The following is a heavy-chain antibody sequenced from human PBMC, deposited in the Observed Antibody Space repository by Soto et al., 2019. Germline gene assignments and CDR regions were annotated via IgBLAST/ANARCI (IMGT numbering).Heavy chain of an antibody. CDR2: IDWDDDV. CDR3: PRISGSYQKGFDA. Sequence: SGPTLVNPTQTLTLTCVFSGFSLNSRGMSVSWIRQPPGKALEWLALIDWDDDVYYNTSMKTRLTISRDTSETLVGLIMTHMEPLDTATYYCPRISGSYQKGFDAWGQGTLVTVSS. CDR1: GFSLNSRGMS. V-gene: IGHV2-70*01. J-gene: IGHJ4*02. D-gene: IGHD1-26*01.